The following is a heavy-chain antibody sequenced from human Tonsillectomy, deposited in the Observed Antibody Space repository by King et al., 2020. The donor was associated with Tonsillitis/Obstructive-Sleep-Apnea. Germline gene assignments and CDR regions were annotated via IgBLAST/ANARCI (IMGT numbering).Heavy chain of an antibody. Sequence: VQLVESGGGLVKPGGSLRLSCAASGVTFSNAWMIWVRQAPGKGLEVVGRLKSKSSGGTTDYAAPVKGRFTNSGDDSKNALYLQMNSLKTEDTAVYYCTSSLTTRGAFDIWGQGTMVTVSS. J-gene: IGHJ3*02. CDR3: TSSLTTRGAFDI. CDR2: LKSKSSGGTT. D-gene: IGHD2-2*01. CDR1: GVTFSNAW. V-gene: IGHV3-15*01.